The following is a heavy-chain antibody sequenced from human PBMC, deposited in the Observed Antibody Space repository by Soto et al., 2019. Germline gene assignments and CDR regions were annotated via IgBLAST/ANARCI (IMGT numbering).Heavy chain of an antibody. V-gene: IGHV3-23*01. Sequence: PGGSLRLSCAASGFTFSSYAMSWVRQAPGKGLEWVSSLTGSGSNTYYADSVKGRFTISRDNSKNTLYLQMNSLRAEDTAIYYCARRIATTGPAKHFDCWGQGALVTVSS. J-gene: IGHJ4*02. CDR2: LTGSGSNT. CDR1: GFTFSSYA. D-gene: IGHD6-13*01. CDR3: ARRIATTGPAKHFDC.